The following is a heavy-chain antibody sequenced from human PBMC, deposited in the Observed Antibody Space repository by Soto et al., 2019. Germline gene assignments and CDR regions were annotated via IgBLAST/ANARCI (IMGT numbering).Heavy chain of an antibody. J-gene: IGHJ4*02. CDR2: ISYDGSNK. CDR1: GFTFSSYG. CDR3: AKDREWELLGGETGGLHY. Sequence: GGSLRLSCAASGFTFSSYGMHWVRQAPGKGLEWVAVISYDGSNKYYADSVKGRFTISRDNSKNTLYLQMNSLRAEDTAVYYCAKDREWELLGGETGGLHYWGQGTLVTVSS. D-gene: IGHD1-26*01. V-gene: IGHV3-30*18.